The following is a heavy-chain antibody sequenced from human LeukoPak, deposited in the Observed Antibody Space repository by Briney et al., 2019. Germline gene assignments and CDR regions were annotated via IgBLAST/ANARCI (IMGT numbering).Heavy chain of an antibody. V-gene: IGHV3-23*01. J-gene: IGHJ6*02. CDR1: GFAFSNCG. CDR3: TKGPYGNSIYDDMDA. D-gene: IGHD5-24*01. Sequence: PGGSLRLSCAASGFAFSNCGMSWVRLPPGQGLEWVSVISGSGDNTYYANSVKGRFTVSRDNSKNTLYLQMNNVRGEDTALYYCTKGPYGNSIYDDMDAWGQGTTVTVSS. CDR2: ISGSGDNT.